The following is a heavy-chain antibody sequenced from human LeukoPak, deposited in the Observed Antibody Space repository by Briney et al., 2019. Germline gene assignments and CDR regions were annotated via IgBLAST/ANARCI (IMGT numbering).Heavy chain of an antibody. CDR1: GFTFSSYS. Sequence: GGSLRLSCAASGFTFSSYSMNWVRQAPGKELEWVSSISSSSSYIYYADSVKGRFTISRDNAKNSLYLQMNSLRAEDTAVYCCARGFDYYFDYWGQGTLVTVSS. CDR3: ARGFDYYFDY. V-gene: IGHV3-21*01. CDR2: ISSSSSYI. D-gene: IGHD3-9*01. J-gene: IGHJ4*02.